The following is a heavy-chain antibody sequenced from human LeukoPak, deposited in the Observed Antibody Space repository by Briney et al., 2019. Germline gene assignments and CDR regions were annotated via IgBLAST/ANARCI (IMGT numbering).Heavy chain of an antibody. CDR1: GGSISTYY. Sequence: PSETLSLTCTVSGGSISTYYRSWIRQPPGKGLEWIGYIYYSGSTNYNPSLKSRVTTSVDTSKNQFSLKLSSVTAADTAVYYCARVGGYSYGGYYYYYYMDVRGKGTTVTVSS. D-gene: IGHD5-18*01. CDR3: ARVGGYSYGGYYYYYYMDV. J-gene: IGHJ6*03. V-gene: IGHV4-59*08. CDR2: IYYSGST.